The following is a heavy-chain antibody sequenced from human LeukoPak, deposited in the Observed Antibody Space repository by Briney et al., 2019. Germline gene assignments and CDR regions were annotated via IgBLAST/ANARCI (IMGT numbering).Heavy chain of an antibody. V-gene: IGHV3-23*01. D-gene: IGHD3-22*01. Sequence: PGGSLRLSCAASGLTFSNYAMSWVRQAPGKGLEWVSGVSGSGGATYYADSVKGRFTISRDNSKNTLYLQMISLRAEDTALYFCARDDRSGVVVAALDYWGQGTLVTVSS. CDR2: VSGSGGAT. J-gene: IGHJ4*02. CDR1: GLTFSNYA. CDR3: ARDDRSGVVVAALDY.